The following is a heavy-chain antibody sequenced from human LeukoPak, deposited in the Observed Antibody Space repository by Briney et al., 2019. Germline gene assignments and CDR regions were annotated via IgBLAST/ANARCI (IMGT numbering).Heavy chain of an antibody. D-gene: IGHD3-10*01. CDR3: ARDLDYGSGSYFGYFQH. J-gene: IGHJ1*01. Sequence: GASVKVSCKASGYTFTSYAMHWVRQAPGQRLEWMGWINAGNGNTKYSQKFQGRVTITRDTSASTAYMELRSLRSDDTAVYYCARDLDYGSGSYFGYFQHWGQGILVTVSS. V-gene: IGHV1-3*01. CDR1: GYTFTSYA. CDR2: INAGNGNT.